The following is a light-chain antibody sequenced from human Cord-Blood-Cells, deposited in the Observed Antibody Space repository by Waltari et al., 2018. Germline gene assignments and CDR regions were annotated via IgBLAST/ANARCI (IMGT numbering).Light chain of an antibody. Sequence: QSALTQPASVSGSPGQSITISCTGTSSDVGGYNYVSWYQQHPGKAPKLMIYGGSNRPSGVYNRFSGSKSGNTASLTIARLQAEDEADYYCSSDTSSSSGVFGGGTKLTVL. CDR2: GGS. CDR1: SSDVGGYNY. CDR3: SSDTSSSSGV. V-gene: IGLV2-14*01. J-gene: IGLJ2*01.